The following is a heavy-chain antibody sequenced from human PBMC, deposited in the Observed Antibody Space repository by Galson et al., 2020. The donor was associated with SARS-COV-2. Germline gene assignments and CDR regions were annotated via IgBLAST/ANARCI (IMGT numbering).Heavy chain of an antibody. J-gene: IGHJ4*02. V-gene: IGHV3-23*01. Sequence: GESLKISCAASGFTISSYAMRWVRQAPGKGLEWVSAISNSGGSTYFADSVKGRFTISRDNSKNTLYLQMHSLRAEDTAVYYCAKVGPNLGFDYWGQGTLVTVSS. CDR1: GFTISSYA. CDR3: AKVGPNLGFDY. CDR2: ISNSGGST.